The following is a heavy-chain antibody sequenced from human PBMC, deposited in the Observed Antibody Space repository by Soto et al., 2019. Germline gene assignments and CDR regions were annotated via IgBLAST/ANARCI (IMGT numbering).Heavy chain of an antibody. CDR1: GFSFDNAW. D-gene: IGHD2-21*02. V-gene: IGHV3-15*07. CDR3: TSGLIVVVAASSLAGY. CDR2: IPSKTYGEAT. Sequence: EVQLVESGGGLLKPGESVRLSCAASGFSFDNAWMNWVRQAPGKGLEWVGRIPSKTYGEATDYAAPVKGRFTISRDDSKHTPYLHMNSLKAEDSAVYYCTSGLIVVVAASSLAGYWGQGTLVTVSS. J-gene: IGHJ4*02.